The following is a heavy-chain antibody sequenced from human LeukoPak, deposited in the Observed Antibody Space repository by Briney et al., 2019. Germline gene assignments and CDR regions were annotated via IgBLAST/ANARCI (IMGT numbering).Heavy chain of an antibody. CDR2: ISAYNGNT. CDR1: GYTFTSYG. D-gene: IGHD3-9*01. J-gene: IGHJ4*02. CDR3: ARDVEYDILTGPGDY. V-gene: IGHV1-18*01. Sequence: ASVKVSCKASGYTFTSYGISWVRQAPGQGLEWMGWISAYNGNTNYAQKLQGRVTMTTDTSTSTAYMELRSLRSDDTAVYYCARDVEYDILTGPGDYWGQGTLVTVSS.